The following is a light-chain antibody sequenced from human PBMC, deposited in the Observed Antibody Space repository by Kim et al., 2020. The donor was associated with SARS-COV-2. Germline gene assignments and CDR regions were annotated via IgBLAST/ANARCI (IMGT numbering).Light chain of an antibody. J-gene: IGLJ2*01. CDR1: SLRTYY. Sequence: SSELTQDPAVSVALGQPVRITCQGDSLRTYYTTWFQQKPGQAPIVVFYGKNNRPSGIPDRFSGSSSGNTASLTITATQAGDEADYYCNSRDNNDNVLFGGGTRLTVL. CDR2: GKN. CDR3: NSRDNNDNVL. V-gene: IGLV3-19*01.